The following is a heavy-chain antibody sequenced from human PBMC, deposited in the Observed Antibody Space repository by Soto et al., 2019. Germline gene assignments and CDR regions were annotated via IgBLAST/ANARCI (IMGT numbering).Heavy chain of an antibody. V-gene: IGHV1-18*01. CDR1: GYTFSSYF. CDR2: ISAYNGNT. J-gene: IGHJ4*02. Sequence: GASGKVSCKASGYTFSSYFISWVRQAPGQGLEWMGWISAYNGNTNYAQNLQGRVTMTTDTSTSTAYMELRSLRSDDTAVYYCARDLPPVDYWGQGTLVTVSS. CDR3: ARDLPPVDY.